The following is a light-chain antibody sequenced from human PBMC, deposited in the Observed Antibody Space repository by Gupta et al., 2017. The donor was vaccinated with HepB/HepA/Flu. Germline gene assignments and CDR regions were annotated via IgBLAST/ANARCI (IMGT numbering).Light chain of an antibody. CDR1: QSVSSN. J-gene: IGKJ2*02. CDR2: GAS. V-gene: IGKV3-15*01. CDR3: QHYNSWPGN. Sequence: EILMTHSPDTLSVSPGERATLSCRASQSVSSNLAWYQQKPGQAPRLLIYGASTRATGFPARFSGSGSGTEFTLPISSLQSEDFAVYFCQHYNSWPGNFGQGTKLEIK.